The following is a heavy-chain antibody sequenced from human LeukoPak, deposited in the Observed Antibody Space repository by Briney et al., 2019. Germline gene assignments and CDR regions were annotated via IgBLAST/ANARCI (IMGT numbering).Heavy chain of an antibody. V-gene: IGHV1-8*01. CDR1: GYTFTSYD. CDR3: ASPSVSSSPYYFDY. D-gene: IGHD6-13*01. Sequence: GASVKVSCKASGYTFTSYDINWVRQATGQGLEWMGWMNPNSGNTGYAQKFQGRVTMNRNTSISTAYMELSSLRSEDTAVYYCASPSVSSSPYYFDYWGQGTLVTVSS. J-gene: IGHJ4*02. CDR2: MNPNSGNT.